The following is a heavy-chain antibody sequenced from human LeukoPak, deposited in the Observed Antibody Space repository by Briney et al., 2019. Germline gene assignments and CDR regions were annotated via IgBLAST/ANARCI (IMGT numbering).Heavy chain of an antibody. V-gene: IGHV3-23*01. CDR1: GFTFSSYA. CDR3: AKDSATLYDFWSGYTY. J-gene: IGHJ4*02. CDR2: ISGSGGST. Sequence: SGGSLRLSCAASGFTFSSYAMSWVRQAPGKGLEWVSAISGSGGSTYYADSVKGRFTISRDNSKNTLYLQMNSLRAEDTAVYYCAKDSATLYDFWSGYTYWGQGTLVTVSS. D-gene: IGHD3-3*01.